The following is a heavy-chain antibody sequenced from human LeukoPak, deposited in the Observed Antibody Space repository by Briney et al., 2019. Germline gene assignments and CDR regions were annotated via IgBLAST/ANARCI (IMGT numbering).Heavy chain of an antibody. CDR2: INHSGST. CDR3: ARGTRFYYYGMDV. V-gene: IGHV4-34*01. D-gene: IGHD3-3*01. J-gene: IGHJ6*02. Sequence: MTSETLFLTCAVYGGSFSGYYWSWIRQPPGKELEWIGEINHSGSTNYNPSLKSRATISVDTSKNQFSLKLSSVTAADTAVYYCARGTRFYYYGMDVWGQGTTVTVSS. CDR1: GGSFSGYY.